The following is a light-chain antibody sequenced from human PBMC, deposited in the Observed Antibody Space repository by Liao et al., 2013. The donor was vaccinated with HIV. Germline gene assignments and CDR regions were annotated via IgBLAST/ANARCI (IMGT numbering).Light chain of an antibody. CDR2: YDS. V-gene: IGLV3-21*01. J-gene: IGLJ2*01. Sequence: SYELTQPPSVSVAPGKTARITCGGNNIGSKSVHWYQQKPGQAPVLVIYYDSDRPSGIPERFSGSNSGNTATLTISRVEAGDEADYYCQAGDRSSDEGVFGGGTKVTVL. CDR3: QAGDRSSDEGV. CDR1: NIGSKS.